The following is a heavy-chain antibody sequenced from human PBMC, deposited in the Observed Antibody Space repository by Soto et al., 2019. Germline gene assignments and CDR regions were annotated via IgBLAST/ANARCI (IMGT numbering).Heavy chain of an antibody. CDR2: INPNSGGT. CDR1: GYTFTGYY. CDR3: AREYYVAAAASYFQH. Sequence: ASVKVSCKASGYTFTGYYMHWVRQAPGQGLEWMGWINPNSGGTNYAQKFQGWVTMTRDTSISTAYMELSRLRSDDTAVYYCAREYYVAAAASYFQHWGQGTLVTVSS. J-gene: IGHJ1*01. V-gene: IGHV1-2*04. D-gene: IGHD6-13*01.